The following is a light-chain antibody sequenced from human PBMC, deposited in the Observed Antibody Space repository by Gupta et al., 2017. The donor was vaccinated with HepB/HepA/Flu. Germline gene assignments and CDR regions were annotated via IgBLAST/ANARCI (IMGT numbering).Light chain of an antibody. CDR3: QQDGSSPFT. J-gene: IGKJ3*01. CDR2: GAS. CDR1: QSVSSSY. V-gene: IGKV3-20*01. Sequence: EIVLTQSPGTLSLSPGERATLSCRASQSVSSSYLAWYQQKPGQAPRLLIYGASSRASGIPDRFSGSGSGTDFILTISRLEPEDFAVYYCQQDGSSPFTFGPGTKVDIK.